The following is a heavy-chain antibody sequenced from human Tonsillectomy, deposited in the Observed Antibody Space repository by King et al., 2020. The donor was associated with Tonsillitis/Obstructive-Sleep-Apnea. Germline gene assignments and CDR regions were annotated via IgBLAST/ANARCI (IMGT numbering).Heavy chain of an antibody. CDR3: ARTYYDFWGGYLGNYFDY. D-gene: IGHD3-3*01. CDR1: GFTFSSYA. CDR2: ISYDGSNK. V-gene: IGHV3-30*01. Sequence: VQLVESGGGVVQPGRSLRLSCAASGFTFSSYAMHWVRQAPGKGLEWVAVISYDGSNKYYEDSVKGRFTISRDNSKNKLYLQMNSLRAEDTAVYYCARTYYDFWGGYLGNYFDYWGQGTLVTVSS. J-gene: IGHJ4*02.